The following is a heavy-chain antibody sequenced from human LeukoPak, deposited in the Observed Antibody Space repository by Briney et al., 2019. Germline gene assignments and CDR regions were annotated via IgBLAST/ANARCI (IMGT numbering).Heavy chain of an antibody. J-gene: IGHJ4*02. CDR1: GFTFSSYG. Sequence: GGSLRLSCAASGFTFSSYGMHWVRQAPGKGLEWVSVLYSGGSTYYADSVRGRSTISRDNSKNTLYLQMDSLRAEDTAVYYCVKEGVGSSYFFNYWGQGTLVTVSS. CDR3: VKEGVGSSYFFNY. CDR2: LYSGGST. V-gene: IGHV3-NL1*01. D-gene: IGHD1-26*01.